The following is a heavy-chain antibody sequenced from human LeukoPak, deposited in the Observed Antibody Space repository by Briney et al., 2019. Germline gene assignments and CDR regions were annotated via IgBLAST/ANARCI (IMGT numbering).Heavy chain of an antibody. Sequence: SETLSLACTVSGGSISSYYWSWIRQPPGKGLEWIGYIYYSESANYNPSLKSRVTISVDTSKNQFSLKLSSVTAADTAVYYCARRGGSPLGAFDIWGQGTMVTVSS. D-gene: IGHD1-26*01. CDR3: ARRGGSPLGAFDI. CDR2: IYYSESA. CDR1: GGSISSYY. J-gene: IGHJ3*02. V-gene: IGHV4-59*01.